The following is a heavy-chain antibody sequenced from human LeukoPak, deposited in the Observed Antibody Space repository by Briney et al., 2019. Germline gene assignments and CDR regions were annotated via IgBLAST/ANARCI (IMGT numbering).Heavy chain of an antibody. D-gene: IGHD3-9*01. V-gene: IGHV4-39*01. Sequence: SETLSLTCTVSGGSISSSSYYWGWIRRPPGKGLEWIGSIYYSGSTYYNPSLKSRVTISVDTSKNQFSLKLSSVTAADTAVYYCARLDPDPVRYYFGYWGQGTLVTVSS. CDR2: IYYSGST. CDR1: GGSISSSSYY. J-gene: IGHJ4*02. CDR3: ARLDPDPVRYYFGY.